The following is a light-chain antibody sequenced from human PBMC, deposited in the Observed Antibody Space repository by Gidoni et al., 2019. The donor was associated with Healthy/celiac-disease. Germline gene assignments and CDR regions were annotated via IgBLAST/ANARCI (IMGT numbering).Light chain of an antibody. CDR3: CSYAGSSTFEV. Sequence: QSALTQPASVSWSPGQSITISCTGTSSDVGSYNLVSWYQQHPGKAPKRMIYEVSKRPSGVANRFSGSKSGNTASRTISGLQAEDEADYYCCSYAGSSTFEVFGGGTKLTVL. CDR1: SSDVGSYNL. V-gene: IGLV2-23*02. CDR2: EVS. J-gene: IGLJ2*01.